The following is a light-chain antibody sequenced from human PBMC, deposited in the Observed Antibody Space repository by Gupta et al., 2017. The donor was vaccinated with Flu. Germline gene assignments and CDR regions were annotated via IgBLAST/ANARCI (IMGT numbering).Light chain of an antibody. V-gene: IGKV3-11*01. CDR1: QSVGTY. CDR3: QKLSNWPPYT. CDR2: DAS. Sequence: ILLTQYPATLSLSPGERATLSCRASQSVGTYLAWYQQKPGQTPRLLIYDASNRATGIPARFSGSGSGTEFTLTISSLEPEDFAVYYCQKLSNWPPYTFGQGTTMEIK. J-gene: IGKJ2*01.